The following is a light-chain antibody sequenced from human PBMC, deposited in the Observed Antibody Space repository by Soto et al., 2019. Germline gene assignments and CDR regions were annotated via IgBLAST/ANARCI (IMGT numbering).Light chain of an antibody. V-gene: IGKV3-15*01. CDR2: GAS. Sequence: EIVMTQSPATLSVSPGERATLSCRASQSVSGNLAWYQQKPGQAPRLLFYGASTRATGIPARFSGTGSGTEFTLTISSLQSEDFAVYYCQQSNKWPYTVGQGTKLEIK. J-gene: IGKJ2*01. CDR3: QQSNKWPYT. CDR1: QSVSGN.